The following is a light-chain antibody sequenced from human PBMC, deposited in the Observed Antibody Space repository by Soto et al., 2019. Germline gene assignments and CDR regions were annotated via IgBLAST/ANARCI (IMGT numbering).Light chain of an antibody. CDR2: DVT. CDR1: SSDVGGYNY. CDR3: SSYRRGSTCV. V-gene: IGLV2-14*03. Sequence: QSALTQPASVSGSPGQSITVSCTGTSSDVGGYNYVSWYQQHPGKAPRLLIYDVTNRPSGVSNRFSGSKSGNTASLTISGLQAEDEADYYCSSYRRGSTCVFGTGTKVTVL. J-gene: IGLJ1*01.